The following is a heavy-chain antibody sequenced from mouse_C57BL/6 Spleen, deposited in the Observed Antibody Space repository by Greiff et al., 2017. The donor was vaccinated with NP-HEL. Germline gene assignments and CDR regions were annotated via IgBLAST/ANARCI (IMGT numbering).Heavy chain of an antibody. CDR2: IDPSDSYT. Sequence: VKLQQPGAELVKPGASVKLSCKASGYTFTSYWMQWVKQRPGQGLEWIGEIDPSDSYTNYNQKFKGKATLTVDTSSSTAYMQLSSLTSEDSAVYYCARRRSGLYWYFDVWGTGTTVTVSS. CDR3: ARRRSGLYWYFDV. V-gene: IGHV1-50*01. CDR1: GYTFTSYW. D-gene: IGHD3-1*01. J-gene: IGHJ1*03.